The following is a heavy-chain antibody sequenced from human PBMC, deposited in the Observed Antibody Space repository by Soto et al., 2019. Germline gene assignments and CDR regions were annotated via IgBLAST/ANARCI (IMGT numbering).Heavy chain of an antibody. CDR3: TRRSGQWLAPDFDY. CDR1: GFTFGDYA. Sequence: PGGSLRLSCTASGFTFGDYAMSWFRQAPGKGLEWVGFIRSKAYGGTTEYAASVKGRFTISRDDSKSIAYLQMNSLKTEDTAVYYCTRRSGQWLAPDFDYWGQGTLVTVSS. CDR2: IRSKAYGGTT. J-gene: IGHJ4*02. V-gene: IGHV3-49*03. D-gene: IGHD6-19*01.